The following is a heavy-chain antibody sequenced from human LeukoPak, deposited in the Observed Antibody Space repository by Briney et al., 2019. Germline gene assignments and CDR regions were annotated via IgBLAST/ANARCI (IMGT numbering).Heavy chain of an antibody. CDR3: ARDGGYSSGWYGDPYYYYYMDV. J-gene: IGHJ6*03. CDR1: GGSFSGYY. CDR2: INHSGST. D-gene: IGHD6-19*01. Sequence: SEALSLTCAVYGGSFSGYYWSWIRQPPGKGLEWIGEINHSGSTNYNPSLKSRVTISVDTSRNQFSLKLSSVTAADTAVYYCARDGGYSSGWYGDPYYYYYMDVWGKGTTVTISS. V-gene: IGHV4-34*01.